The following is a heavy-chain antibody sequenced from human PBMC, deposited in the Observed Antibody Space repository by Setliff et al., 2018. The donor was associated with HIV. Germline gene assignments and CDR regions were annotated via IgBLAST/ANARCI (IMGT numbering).Heavy chain of an antibody. CDR1: GFTFSSYS. D-gene: IGHD5-18*01. CDR3: ASIELAAMVPVDY. Sequence: GGSLRLSCAASGFTFSSYSMNWVRQAPGKGLEWVSSIKNSSTYMAYADSVKGRFTISRDNAKNSLFLQMNSLRAEDTAVYYCASIELAAMVPVDYWGQGTLVTVSS. J-gene: IGHJ4*02. V-gene: IGHV3-21*01. CDR2: IKNSSTYM.